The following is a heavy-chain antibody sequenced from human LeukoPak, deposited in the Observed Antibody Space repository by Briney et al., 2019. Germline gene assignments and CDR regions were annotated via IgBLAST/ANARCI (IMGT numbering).Heavy chain of an antibody. V-gene: IGHV1-2*02. Sequence: ASVKVSCKASGYTFTGYYMHWVRQAPGQGLEWMGWINPSSGGTNYAQKFQGTVTMTRDTSISTAYMELSRLRSDDTAVYYCARGGEGAAIDYFDYWGQGTLVTVSS. J-gene: IGHJ4*02. CDR3: ARGGEGAAIDYFDY. CDR1: GYTFTGYY. CDR2: INPSSGGT. D-gene: IGHD3-10*01.